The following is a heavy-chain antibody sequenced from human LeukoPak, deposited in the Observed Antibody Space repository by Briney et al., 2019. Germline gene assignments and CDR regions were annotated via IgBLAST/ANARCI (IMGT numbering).Heavy chain of an antibody. Sequence: GGSLRLSCAASGFTVSSNYMSWVRQAPGKGLEWVSLIYSGGSTYYADSVKGRFTISRHNSKNTLYLHMNSLRAEDTAVYYCAREANYYDSSGYYPDAFDIWGQGTMVTASS. D-gene: IGHD3-22*01. J-gene: IGHJ3*02. CDR2: IYSGGST. CDR3: AREANYYDSSGYYPDAFDI. CDR1: GFTVSSNY. V-gene: IGHV3-53*04.